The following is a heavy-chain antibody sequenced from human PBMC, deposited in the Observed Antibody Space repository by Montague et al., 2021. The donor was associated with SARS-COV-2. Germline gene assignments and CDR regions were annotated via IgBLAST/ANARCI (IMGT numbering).Heavy chain of an antibody. CDR1: GFTFSTYI. CDR3: ARGSTTNYYYYGMNV. J-gene: IGHJ6*02. CDR2: ISSSSGYI. D-gene: IGHD5/OR15-5a*01. Sequence: SRSLSWAASGFTFSTYIMNWVRQAPGKGLEWVSLISSSSGYIYYADSVKGRFTISRDNAQNSLYLQMNSLRAEDTAVYYCARGSTTNYYYYGMNVWGQGTTVTVSS. V-gene: IGHV3-21*04.